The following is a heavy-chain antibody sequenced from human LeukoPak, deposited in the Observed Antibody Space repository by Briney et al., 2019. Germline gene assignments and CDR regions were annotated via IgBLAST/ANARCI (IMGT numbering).Heavy chain of an antibody. CDR3: ARGRYCSGGSCYYRGKYNWFDP. CDR1: GGSISSSSYY. V-gene: IGHV4-39*07. CDR2: IYYSGST. Sequence: PSETLSLTCTVSGGSISSSSYYWGWIRQPPGEGLEWIGSIYYSGSTYYNPSLKSRVTISVDTSKNQFSLKLSSVTAADTAVYYCARGRYCSGGSCYYRGKYNWFDPWGQGTLVTVSS. J-gene: IGHJ5*02. D-gene: IGHD2-15*01.